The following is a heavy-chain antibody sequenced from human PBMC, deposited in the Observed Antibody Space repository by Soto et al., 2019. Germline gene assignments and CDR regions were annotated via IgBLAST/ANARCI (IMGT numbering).Heavy chain of an antibody. J-gene: IGHJ4*02. Sequence: GESLKISCAASGFTFSSYSMNWVRQAPGKGLEWVSYISSSSSTIYYADSVKGRFTISRDNAKNSLYLQMNSLRDEDTAVYYCARDVNMGIAAADYWGQGTLVTVSS. D-gene: IGHD6-13*01. CDR3: ARDVNMGIAAADY. CDR1: GFTFSSYS. CDR2: ISSSSSTI. V-gene: IGHV3-48*02.